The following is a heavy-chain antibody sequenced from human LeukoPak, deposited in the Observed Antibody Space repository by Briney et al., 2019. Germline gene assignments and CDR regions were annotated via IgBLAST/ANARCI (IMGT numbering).Heavy chain of an antibody. J-gene: IGHJ6*02. CDR2: ISYDGSNK. D-gene: IGHD2-21*01. Sequence: GGSLGLSCAASGFTFSSYAMHWVRQAPGKGLEWVAVISYDGSNKYYADSVKGRFTISRDNSKNTLYLQMNSLRAEDTAVYYCARDYSPPVYYYYYGMDVWGQGTTVTVSS. CDR1: GFTFSSYA. CDR3: ARDYSPPVYYYYYGMDV. V-gene: IGHV3-30*04.